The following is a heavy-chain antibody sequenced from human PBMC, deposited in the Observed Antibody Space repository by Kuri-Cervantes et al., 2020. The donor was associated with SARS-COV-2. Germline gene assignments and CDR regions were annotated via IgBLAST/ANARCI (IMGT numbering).Heavy chain of an antibody. V-gene: IGHV1-46*01. D-gene: IGHD3-3*01. CDR1: GYTFTSYY. CDR3: ARVGGITIFGVVIGYYYMDV. Sequence: ASAKVSCKASGYTFTSYYMHWVRQAPGQGLEWMGIINPSGGSTSYAQKFQGRVTMTRDTSTSTVYMELSSLRSEDTAVYYCARVGGITIFGVVIGYYYMDVWGKGTTVTVSS. CDR2: INPSGGST. J-gene: IGHJ6*03.